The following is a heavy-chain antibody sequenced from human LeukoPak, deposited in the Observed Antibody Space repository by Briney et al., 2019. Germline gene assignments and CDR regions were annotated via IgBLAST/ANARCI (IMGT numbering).Heavy chain of an antibody. CDR3: ARGAAAVGTSTEYFQH. Sequence: PSETLSLTCTVAGGSISSSYWSWIRQPPGKGLEWIGYIYHSGSTSYNPSLKSRVTISVDTSKNQFSLKLRSVTAADTAVYYCARGAAAVGTSTEYFQHWGQGTLVTVSS. CDR1: GGSISSSY. J-gene: IGHJ1*01. V-gene: IGHV4-59*01. D-gene: IGHD6-13*01. CDR2: IYHSGST.